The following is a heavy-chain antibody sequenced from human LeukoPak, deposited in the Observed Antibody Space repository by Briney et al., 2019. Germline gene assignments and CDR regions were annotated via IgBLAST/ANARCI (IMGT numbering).Heavy chain of an antibody. D-gene: IGHD5-18*01. CDR2: IYYSGST. CDR1: GGSISSYY. CDR3: ARGVGYSYGYAPLDY. J-gene: IGHJ4*02. V-gene: IGHV4-59*01. Sequence: SETLSLTCTVSGGSISSYYWSWIRQPPGKGLEWIGYIYYSGSTNYNPSLKSRVTISVDTSKNQFSLKLSSVTAADTAVYYCARGVGYSYGYAPLDYWGQGTLVTVSS.